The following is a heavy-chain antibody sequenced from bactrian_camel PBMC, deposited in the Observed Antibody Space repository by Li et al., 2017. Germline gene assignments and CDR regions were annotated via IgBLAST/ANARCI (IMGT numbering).Heavy chain of an antibody. Sequence: VQLVESGGGSVRPGGSLRLSCTISGSTFGGPGMDWYGWYRQGSGNECELVSITNSDGSGKTYYADSVKGRFTASQDRPKNAWFLQMDRTKLEDTAVYYCAPGVDADDMRCFGHWGQGTQVTVS. CDR3: APGVDADDMRCFGH. CDR2: TNSDGSGKT. J-gene: IGHJ4*01. D-gene: IGHD1*01. V-gene: IGHV3S1*01. CDR1: GSTFGGPGMDW.